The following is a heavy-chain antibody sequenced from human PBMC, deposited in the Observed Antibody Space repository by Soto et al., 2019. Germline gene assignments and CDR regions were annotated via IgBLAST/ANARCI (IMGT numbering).Heavy chain of an antibody. V-gene: IGHV1-46*01. D-gene: IGHD2-15*01. CDR1: GYTFTTYY. CDR2: INPSGGSP. J-gene: IGHJ4*02. CDR3: ARERVSATTEFDY. Sequence: ASVKVSCKASGYTFTTYYIHWVLQAPGQGLEWMGIINPSGGSPTYAQKFQGRITMTGDTSTSTVYMELSSLRSEDTAVYYCARERVSATTEFDYWGQGTLVTVSS.